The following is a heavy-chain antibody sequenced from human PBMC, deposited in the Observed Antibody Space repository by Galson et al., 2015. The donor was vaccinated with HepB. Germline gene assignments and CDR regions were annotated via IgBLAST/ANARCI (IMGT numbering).Heavy chain of an antibody. Sequence: SVKVSCKASGYTFTSYGISWVRQAPGQGLEWMGWISAYNGNTNYAQKLQGRVTMTTDTSTSTAYMELRSLRSDDTAVYYCARDELWLSEERRGPFDYWGQGTLVTVSS. CDR2: ISAYNGNT. D-gene: IGHD6-19*01. J-gene: IGHJ4*02. CDR1: GYTFTSYG. V-gene: IGHV1-18*04. CDR3: ARDELWLSEERRGPFDY.